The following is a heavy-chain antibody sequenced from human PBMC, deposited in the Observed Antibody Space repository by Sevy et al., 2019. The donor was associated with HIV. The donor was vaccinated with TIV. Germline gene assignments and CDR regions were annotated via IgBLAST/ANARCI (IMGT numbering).Heavy chain of an antibody. D-gene: IGHD3-9*01. CDR1: GFTFSSYW. J-gene: IGHJ4*02. CDR3: AGVPLRYFDWLLPSYFDY. Sequence: GGSLRLSCAASGFTFSSYWMSWVRQAPGKGLEWVANIKQDGSEKYYVDSVKGRFTISRDNAKNSLYLQMNSLRAEDTAVYYCAGVPLRYFDWLLPSYFDYWGQGTLVTVSS. CDR2: IKQDGSEK. V-gene: IGHV3-7*01.